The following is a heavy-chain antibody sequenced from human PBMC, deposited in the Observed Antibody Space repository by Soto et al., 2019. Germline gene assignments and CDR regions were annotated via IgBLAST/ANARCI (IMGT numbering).Heavy chain of an antibody. V-gene: IGHV3-23*01. CDR3: ARDRSYYDSSGSYSPPY. J-gene: IGHJ4*02. CDR1: GFTFRSYA. CDR2: ISGSAATT. Sequence: PGGSLRLSCAASGFTFRSYAMNWVRQAPGKGLEWVSAISGSAATTHFADSVKGRFTISRDNSKNTLYLQMNSLRAEDTAVYYCARDRSYYDSSGSYSPPYWGQGTLVTVSS. D-gene: IGHD3-22*01.